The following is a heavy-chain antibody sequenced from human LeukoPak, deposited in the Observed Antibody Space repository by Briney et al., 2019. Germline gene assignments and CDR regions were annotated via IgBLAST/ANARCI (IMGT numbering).Heavy chain of an antibody. J-gene: IGHJ4*02. V-gene: IGHV3-30-3*01. D-gene: IGHD6-13*01. Sequence: GGSLRLSCAASGFTFSSYAMHWVRQAPGKGLEWVAVISYDGSNKYYADSVKGRFTISRDNSKNTLYLQKNSLRAEDTAVYYCARSTAAAGTAFDYWGQGTLVTVSS. CDR1: GFTFSSYA. CDR2: ISYDGSNK. CDR3: ARSTAAAGTAFDY.